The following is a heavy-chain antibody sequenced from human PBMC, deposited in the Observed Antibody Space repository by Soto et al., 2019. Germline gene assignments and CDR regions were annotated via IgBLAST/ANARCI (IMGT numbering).Heavy chain of an antibody. CDR1: AFKFSDYY. J-gene: IGHJ4*02. Sequence: PGWSLRLSCASSAFKFSDYYMSWVRLAPGKGLEWVSYISGSGDVIYYADSVKGRFTISRDNDKKSVHLQMDTLRAEDTALYYCARAPDCGEGSCYRHFDLWGQGTRVTVSS. D-gene: IGHD2-15*01. V-gene: IGHV3-11*01. CDR3: ARAPDCGEGSCYRHFDL. CDR2: ISGSGDVI.